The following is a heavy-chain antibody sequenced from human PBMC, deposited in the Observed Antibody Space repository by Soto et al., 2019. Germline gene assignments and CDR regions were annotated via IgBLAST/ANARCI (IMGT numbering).Heavy chain of an antibody. CDR2: IYWDDDK. V-gene: IGHV2-5*02. Sequence: QITLKESGPTLVKPTQTLTLTCTFSGFSLSTSGVGVGWIRQPPGKALEWLALIYWDDDKCYSPSLKSRLTITKDTSKKQVVLTMTNMDPVDTATYYCAHGDHGGIAAAKVFDYWGQGTLVTVSS. D-gene: IGHD6-13*01. CDR1: GFSLSTSGVG. CDR3: AHGDHGGIAAAKVFDY. J-gene: IGHJ4*02.